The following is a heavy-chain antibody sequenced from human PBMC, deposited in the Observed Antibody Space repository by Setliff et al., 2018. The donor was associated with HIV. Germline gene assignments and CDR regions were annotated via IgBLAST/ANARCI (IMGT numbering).Heavy chain of an antibody. V-gene: IGHV4-4*09. D-gene: IGHD1-26*01. CDR2: IYTSGST. CDR3: ARDLREVGGGSYADY. CDR1: GGSISNYY. J-gene: IGHJ4*02. Sequence: SETLSLTCTVSGGSISNYYWSWIRQPPGKGLEWIGYIYTSGSTNYNPSLKSRVTISVDTSKNQFSLKLSSVTAADTAVYYCARDLREVGGGSYADYWGQGTLVTVSS.